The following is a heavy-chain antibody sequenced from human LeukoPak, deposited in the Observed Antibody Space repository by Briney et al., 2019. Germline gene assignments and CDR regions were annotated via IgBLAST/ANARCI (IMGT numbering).Heavy chain of an antibody. D-gene: IGHD3-10*01. J-gene: IGHJ3*02. CDR2: IIPILGIA. CDR3: AREESYASGSYHI. Sequence: GRIIPILGIANYAQKFQGRVTITADKSTSTAYMELSSLRFDDTAVYYCAREESYASGSYHIWGQGIMVTVSS. V-gene: IGHV1-69*04.